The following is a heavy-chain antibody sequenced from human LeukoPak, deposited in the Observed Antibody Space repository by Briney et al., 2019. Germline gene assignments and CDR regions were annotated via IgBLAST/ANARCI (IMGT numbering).Heavy chain of an antibody. J-gene: IGHJ4*02. Sequence: SQTLSLTCAISGDSVSSNSAAWNWIRQSPSRGLEWLGRTYYRSKWYNGYAVSVKSRITINPDTSKNQFSLQLNSVTPEDTAVYYCARDPSPLDTAMVAFDYWGQGTLVTVSS. CDR3: ARDPSPLDTAMVAFDY. CDR1: GDSVSSNSAA. D-gene: IGHD5-18*01. CDR2: TYYRSKWYN. V-gene: IGHV6-1*01.